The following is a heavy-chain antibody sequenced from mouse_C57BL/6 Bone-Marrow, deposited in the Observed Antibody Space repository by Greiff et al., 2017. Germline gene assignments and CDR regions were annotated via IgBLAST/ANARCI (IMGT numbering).Heavy chain of an antibody. CDR3: ARVDGYYVDS. Sequence: EVKLEESGPGLVKPSQSLSLTCSVTGYSITSGYYWNWLRQFPGNKLEWMGYISYDGSNKYNPSLKNRISITRDTSKNQFFLKLNSVTTEDTATXYCARVDGYYVDSWGQGATLTVSS. V-gene: IGHV3-6*01. CDR1: GYSITSGYY. CDR2: ISYDGSN. J-gene: IGHJ2*01. D-gene: IGHD2-3*01.